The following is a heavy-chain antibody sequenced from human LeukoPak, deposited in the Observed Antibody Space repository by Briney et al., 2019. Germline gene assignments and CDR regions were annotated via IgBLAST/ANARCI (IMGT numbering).Heavy chain of an antibody. V-gene: IGHV1-2*02. Sequence: GASVKVSCKASGYTFTGYYMHWVRQAPGQGLEWMGWINPNSGGTNYAQKFQGRVTMTRDTSISTAYMELSRLRSDDTAVYYCARRCSSTSCTSRGKTNFDYWGQGTLVTVSS. CDR2: INPNSGGT. D-gene: IGHD2-2*01. J-gene: IGHJ4*02. CDR3: ARRCSSTSCTSRGKTNFDY. CDR1: GYTFTGYY.